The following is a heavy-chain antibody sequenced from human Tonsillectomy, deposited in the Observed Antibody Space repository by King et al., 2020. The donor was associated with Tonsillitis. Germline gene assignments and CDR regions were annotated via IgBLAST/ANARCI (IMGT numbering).Heavy chain of an antibody. Sequence: VQLVQSGAEVKKPGASVKVSCKASGYTFTSYDINWVRQATGQGLEWMGWMNPNSGNTGYAQKFQGRVTMTRNTSISTAYMELSSLRSEDTAVYYCARGYGDNRSGSYWWRPYYYGMDVWGQGTTVTVSS. CDR2: MNPNSGNT. V-gene: IGHV1-8*01. CDR3: ARGYGDNRSGSYWWRPYYYGMDV. J-gene: IGHJ6*02. CDR1: GYTFTSYD. D-gene: IGHD1-26*01.